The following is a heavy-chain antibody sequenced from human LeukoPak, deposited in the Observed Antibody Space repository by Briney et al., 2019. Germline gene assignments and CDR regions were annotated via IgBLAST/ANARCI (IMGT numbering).Heavy chain of an antibody. J-gene: IGHJ3*02. D-gene: IGHD2/OR15-2a*01. CDR1: GYTFSSYY. Sequence: GASVKVSCKASGYTFSSYYIHCVRQAPGQGLEWMGIINPSGGITNYAQKFQGRVTMTRDRSTSTIYMELSSLRSEDTAVYYCARSFLVHDAFDIWGQGTMVTVSS. V-gene: IGHV1-46*01. CDR3: ARSFLVHDAFDI. CDR2: INPSGGIT.